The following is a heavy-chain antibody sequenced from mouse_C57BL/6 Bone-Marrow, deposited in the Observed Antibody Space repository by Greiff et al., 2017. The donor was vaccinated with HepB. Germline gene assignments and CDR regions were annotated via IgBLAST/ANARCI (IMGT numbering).Heavy chain of an antibody. D-gene: IGHD2-4*01. CDR2: IWTGGGT. J-gene: IGHJ2*01. CDR3: ARNFYDYFYYFDY. V-gene: IGHV2-9-1*01. Sequence: VKLVESGPGLVAPSQSLSITCTVSGFSLTSYAISWVRQPPGKGLEWLGVIWTGGGTNYNSALKSRLSISKDNSKSQVFLKMNSLQTDDTARYYCARNFYDYFYYFDYWGQGTTLTVSS. CDR1: GFSLTSYA.